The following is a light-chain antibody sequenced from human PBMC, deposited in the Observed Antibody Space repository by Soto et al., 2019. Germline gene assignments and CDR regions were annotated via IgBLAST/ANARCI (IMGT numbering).Light chain of an antibody. V-gene: IGKV1-39*01. CDR2: GAS. Sequence: DILMTQSPSSLSASVGDRVSITCRASQSILSHLNWFQHKPGKAPKVLIYGASSLHGGVPSRFSGSRSGTDFTLTIKSLQPEDFATYSCQQSLSSPFTFVPGTKVDVK. J-gene: IGKJ3*01. CDR1: QSILSH. CDR3: QQSLSSPFT.